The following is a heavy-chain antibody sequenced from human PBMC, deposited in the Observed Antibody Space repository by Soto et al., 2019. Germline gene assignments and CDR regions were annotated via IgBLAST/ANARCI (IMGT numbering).Heavy chain of an antibody. CDR2: ISSSSSYI. Sequence: GGSLRLSCAASGFTFSSYSMNWVRQAPGKGLEWVSSISSSSSYIYYADSVKGRFTISRDNAKNSLYLQMNSLRAEDTAVYYCATIQLWLSDYYDYGMDVWGQGTTVTV. CDR3: ATIQLWLSDYYDYGMDV. CDR1: GFTFSSYS. J-gene: IGHJ6*02. V-gene: IGHV3-21*01. D-gene: IGHD5-18*01.